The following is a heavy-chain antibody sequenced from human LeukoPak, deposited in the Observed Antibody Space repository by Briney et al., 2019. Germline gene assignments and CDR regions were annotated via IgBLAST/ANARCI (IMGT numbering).Heavy chain of an antibody. CDR1: GYSFTSYW. V-gene: IGHV5-51*01. J-gene: IGHJ4*02. CDR3: ARRTVTGDYYFDY. D-gene: IGHD6-19*01. Sequence: GESRKISCKGSGYSFTSYWIGWVRQMPGKGLEWMGIIYPGDSDTRYSPSFQGQVTISADNSIRTAYLQWSSLKASDTAMYYCARRTVTGDYYFDYWGQGTMVTVSS. CDR2: IYPGDSDT.